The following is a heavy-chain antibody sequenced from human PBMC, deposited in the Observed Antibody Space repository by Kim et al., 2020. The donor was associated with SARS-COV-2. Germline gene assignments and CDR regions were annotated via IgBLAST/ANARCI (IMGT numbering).Heavy chain of an antibody. J-gene: IGHJ6*02. CDR3: ARVFPSDGCSSTSCYGGNYYYGMDV. D-gene: IGHD2-2*01. Sequence: ASVKVSCKASGYTFTSYAMNWVRQAPGQGLEWMGWINTNTGNPTYAQGFTGRFVFSLDTSVSTAYLQISSLKAEDTAVYYCARVFPSDGCSSTSCYGGNYYYGMDVWGQGTTVTVSS. CDR2: INTNTGNP. CDR1: GYTFTSYA. V-gene: IGHV7-4-1*02.